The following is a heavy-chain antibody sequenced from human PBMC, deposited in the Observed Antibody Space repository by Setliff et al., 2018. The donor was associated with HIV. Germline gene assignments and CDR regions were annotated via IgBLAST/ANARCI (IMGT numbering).Heavy chain of an antibody. CDR2: TYYSGST. CDR3: AGADYSDTSGYYSNFDY. CDR1: GGSISSGGYY. V-gene: IGHV4-31*03. J-gene: IGHJ4*02. D-gene: IGHD3-22*01. Sequence: PSETLSLTCTVSGGSISSGGYYWSWIRQHPGKGLEWIGYTYYSGSTYYNPSLKSRATISVDTSKNQFSLKLRSVTAADTAVYYCAGADYSDTSGYYSNFDYWGQGTLVTVSS.